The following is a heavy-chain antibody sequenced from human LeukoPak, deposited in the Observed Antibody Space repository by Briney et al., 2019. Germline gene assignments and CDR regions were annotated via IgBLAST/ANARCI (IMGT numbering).Heavy chain of an antibody. D-gene: IGHD5-18*01. CDR2: IYYSGST. Sequence: SETLSLTCTVSGGSISSYYWSWIRQPPGKGLEWIGYIYYSGSTNYNPSLKSRVTISVDTSKNQFSLKLSSVTAADTAVYYCATLSRAGYSYGYHLDYWGQGNLVTVSS. J-gene: IGHJ4*02. V-gene: IGHV4-59*08. CDR3: ATLSRAGYSYGYHLDY. CDR1: GGSISSYY.